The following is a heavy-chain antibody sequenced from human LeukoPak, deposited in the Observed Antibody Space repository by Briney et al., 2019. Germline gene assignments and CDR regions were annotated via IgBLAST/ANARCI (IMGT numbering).Heavy chain of an antibody. CDR1: GFTFSSYA. CDR2: ISGSGGST. Sequence: PGGSLRLSCAASGFTFSSYAMSWVRQAPGKGLEWVSAISGSGGSTYYADSVKGRFTISRDNSKNTLYLQMNSLRAEDTAVYYCAKDRGYYESEYYFDYWGQGTLVTVSS. D-gene: IGHD2/OR15-2a*01. CDR3: AKDRGYYESEYYFDY. V-gene: IGHV3-23*01. J-gene: IGHJ4*02.